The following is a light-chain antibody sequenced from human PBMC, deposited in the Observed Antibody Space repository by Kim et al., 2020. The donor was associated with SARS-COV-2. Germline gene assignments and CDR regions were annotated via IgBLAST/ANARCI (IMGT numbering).Light chain of an antibody. CDR3: QQYDDLPRT. CDR1: QDISDF. CDR2: DAS. V-gene: IGKV1-33*01. Sequence: DIQMTQSPTSLSASVGDRVTITCQASQDISDFLNWFQQKPGKAPKLLIYDASSLQTGVPSRFSGSGSGTDFTFTISSLQPEDIGTYYCQQYDDLPRTFRQGTRLEIK. J-gene: IGKJ5*01.